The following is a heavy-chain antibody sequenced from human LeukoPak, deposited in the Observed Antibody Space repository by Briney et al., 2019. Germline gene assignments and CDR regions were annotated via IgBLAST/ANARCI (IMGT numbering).Heavy chain of an antibody. Sequence: SSETLSLTCAVYGGSFSGYYWSWIRQPPGKGLEWIGEINRSGSTNYNPSLKSRVTISVDTSKNQFSLKLSSVTAADTAVYYCARGLFHFWSGPYFDYWGQGTLVTVSS. CDR1: GGSFSGYY. V-gene: IGHV4-34*01. J-gene: IGHJ4*02. CDR2: INRSGST. CDR3: ARGLFHFWSGPYFDY. D-gene: IGHD3-3*01.